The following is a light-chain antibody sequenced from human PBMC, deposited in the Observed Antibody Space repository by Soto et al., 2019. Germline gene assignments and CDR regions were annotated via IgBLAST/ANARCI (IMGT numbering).Light chain of an antibody. CDR1: SSDVGGYNY. Sequence: QSALTQPPSASGSPGQSVTISCTGTSSDVGGYNYVSWYQQHPGKAPKLMIYEVSKRPSGVPDRFSGSKSGNTASLTVSGLQAEDEADYHCCSYADSNNVFGTGTKLTVL. CDR2: EVS. V-gene: IGLV2-8*01. J-gene: IGLJ1*01. CDR3: CSYADSNNV.